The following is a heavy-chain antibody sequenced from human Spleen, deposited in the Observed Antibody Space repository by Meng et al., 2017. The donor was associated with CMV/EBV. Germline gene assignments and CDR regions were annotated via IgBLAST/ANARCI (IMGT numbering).Heavy chain of an antibody. J-gene: IGHJ3*01. CDR1: GGSINNYY. D-gene: IGHD3-10*01. CDR2: IYDSGNT. V-gene: IGHV4-59*01. Sequence: SETLSLTCTVSGGSINNYYWSWIRQPPGKGLEWIGYIYDSGNTYYNPSLKSRATMSLDTSKNHFSLNLNSVTAADTAVYYCARERRAPGFDTFDVWGQGTTVTVSS. CDR3: ARERRAPGFDTFDV.